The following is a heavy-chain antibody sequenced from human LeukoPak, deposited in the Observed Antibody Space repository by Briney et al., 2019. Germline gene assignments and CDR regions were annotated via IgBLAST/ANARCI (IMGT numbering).Heavy chain of an antibody. CDR3: ARVSYNYYGSGSYYNGPGDY. CDR2: ISSSGSTI. Sequence: GGSLRLSCAASGFTFSSYEMNWVRQAPGKGLEWVSYISSSGSTIYYADSVKGRFTISRDNAKNSLYLQMNSLRVEDTALYYCARVSYNYYGSGSYYNGPGDYWGQGTLVTVSS. D-gene: IGHD3-10*01. J-gene: IGHJ4*02. CDR1: GFTFSSYE. V-gene: IGHV3-48*03.